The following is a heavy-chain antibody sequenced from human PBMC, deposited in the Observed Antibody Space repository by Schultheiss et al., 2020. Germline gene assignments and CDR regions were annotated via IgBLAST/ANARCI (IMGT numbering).Heavy chain of an antibody. J-gene: IGHJ6*02. CDR2: IYTSGST. CDR1: GGSISSGTYY. D-gene: IGHD3-10*01. V-gene: IGHV4-61*02. Sequence: SETLSLTCTVSGGSISSGTYYWSWIRQPAGKGLEWIGRIYTSGSTNYNPSLKSRVTISVDTSKNQFSLKLSSVTAADTAVYYCARGRGVRYYYYGMDVWGQGTTVTVSS. CDR3: ARGRGVRYYYYGMDV.